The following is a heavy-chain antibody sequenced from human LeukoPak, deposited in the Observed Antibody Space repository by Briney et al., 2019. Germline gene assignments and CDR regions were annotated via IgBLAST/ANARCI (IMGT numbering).Heavy chain of an antibody. CDR2: IWYDGSNK. CDR3: ARDPRITIFGVVITGDSFDY. Sequence: GGCLRLSCAASGFTFSSYGMHWVRQAPGKGLEWAAVIWYDGSNKYYADSVKGRFTISRDNSKNTLYLQMNSLRAEDTAVYYCARDPRITIFGVVITGDSFDYWGQGTLVTVSS. J-gene: IGHJ4*02. CDR1: GFTFSSYG. D-gene: IGHD3-3*01. V-gene: IGHV3-33*01.